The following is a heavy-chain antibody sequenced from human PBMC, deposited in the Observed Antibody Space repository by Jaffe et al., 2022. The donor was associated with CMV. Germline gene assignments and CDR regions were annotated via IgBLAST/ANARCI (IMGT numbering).Heavy chain of an antibody. D-gene: IGHD3-16*02. V-gene: IGHV3-23*01. CDR2: ISGSGGST. CDR1: GFTFSSYA. J-gene: IGHJ4*02. Sequence: EVQLLESGGGLVQPGGSLRLSCAASGFTFSSYAMSWVRQAPGKGLEWVSAISGSGGSTYYADSVKGRFTISRDNSKNTLYLQMNSLRAEDTAVYYCAKDSGRIMITFGGVIAPWGYFDYWGQGTLVTVSS. CDR3: AKDSGRIMITFGGVIAPWGYFDY.